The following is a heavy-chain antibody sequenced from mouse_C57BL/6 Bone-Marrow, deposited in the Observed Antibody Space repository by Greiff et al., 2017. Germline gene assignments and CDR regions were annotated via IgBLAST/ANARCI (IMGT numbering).Heavy chain of an antibody. CDR2: ISDGGSYT. V-gene: IGHV5-4*03. CDR1: GFTFSSYA. Sequence: EVKLVESGGGLVKPGGSLKLSCAASGFTFSSYAMSWVRQTPEKRLEWVATISDGGSYTYYPDNVKGRFTISRDNAKNNLYLQMSHLKSEDTAMYYCARGLPYYFDYWGQGTTLTVSS. CDR3: ARGLPYYFDY. J-gene: IGHJ2*01.